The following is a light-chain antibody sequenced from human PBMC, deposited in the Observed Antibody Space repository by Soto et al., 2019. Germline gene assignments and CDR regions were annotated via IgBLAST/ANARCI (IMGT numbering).Light chain of an antibody. CDR1: QGISTW. V-gene: IGKV1-12*01. J-gene: IGKJ5*01. CDR3: QQANSFPIT. CDR2: GAS. Sequence: EIQMTQSPSSGSASVGDRFTMTCRASQGISTWLAWYQQKAGKAPNLLIYGASNLHSGVPSRFSGSGSGTNFTLTISSLQPEDFATYYCQQANSFPITFGQGTRLEIK.